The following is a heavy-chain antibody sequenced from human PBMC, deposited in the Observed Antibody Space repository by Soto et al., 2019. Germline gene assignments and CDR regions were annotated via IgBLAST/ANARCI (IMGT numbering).Heavy chain of an antibody. CDR3: ARGRYGEY. Sequence: QVHLVQSGAEVKKPGASVKVSCKDSGYTFTSYGITWVRQAPGQGLEWMGWISAHNGNTDYAQKLQGRGIVTRDTSTITAYMELRSLRSDDTAGYYCARGRYGEYWGQGAVVTGSS. CDR2: ISAHNGNT. D-gene: IGHD3-10*01. J-gene: IGHJ4*02. CDR1: GYTFTSYG. V-gene: IGHV1-18*01.